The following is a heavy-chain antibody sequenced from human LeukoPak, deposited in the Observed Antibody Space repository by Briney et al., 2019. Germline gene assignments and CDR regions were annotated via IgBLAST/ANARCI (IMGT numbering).Heavy chain of an antibody. J-gene: IGHJ5*02. V-gene: IGHV5-51*01. CDR2: IYPGDSDT. Sequence: GEPLKISCKGSGYSFTTYWIGWVRQMPGKGPEWMGIIYPGDSDTRYSPSFQGQVTISADKSISTAYLQWSSLKASDTAMYYCARHLRLWQNWFDPWGQGTLVTVSS. D-gene: IGHD5-18*01. CDR3: ARHLRLWQNWFDP. CDR1: GYSFTTYW.